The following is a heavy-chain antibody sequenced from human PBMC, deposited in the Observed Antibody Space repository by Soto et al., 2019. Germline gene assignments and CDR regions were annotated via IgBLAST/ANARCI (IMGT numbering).Heavy chain of an antibody. V-gene: IGHV4-30-2*01. Sequence: PSETLSLTCAVSGGSISSGGNSWSWIRQPPGKGLEWIGYIYHSGSTYYNPSLKSRVTISVDRSKNQFSLKLSSVTAADTAVYYCARDRPYSSGWRVNNWFDPWGQGTLVTVSS. CDR2: IYHSGST. CDR3: ARDRPYSSGWRVNNWFDP. J-gene: IGHJ5*02. CDR1: GGSISSGGNS. D-gene: IGHD6-19*01.